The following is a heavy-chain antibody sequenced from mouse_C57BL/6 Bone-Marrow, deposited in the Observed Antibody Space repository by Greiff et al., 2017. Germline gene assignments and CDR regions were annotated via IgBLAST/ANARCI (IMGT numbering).Heavy chain of an antibody. Sequence: VQLQQSGAELVRPGASVKLSCTASGFNIKDDYMHWVKQRPEQGLEWIGWIDPENGDTEYASKFQGKATITADTSSNTAYLQLSSLTSEDTAVYYCTTCDYGSNFDYWGQGTTLTVSS. CDR3: TTCDYGSNFDY. J-gene: IGHJ2*01. CDR2: IDPENGDT. V-gene: IGHV14-4*01. CDR1: GFNIKDDY. D-gene: IGHD1-1*01.